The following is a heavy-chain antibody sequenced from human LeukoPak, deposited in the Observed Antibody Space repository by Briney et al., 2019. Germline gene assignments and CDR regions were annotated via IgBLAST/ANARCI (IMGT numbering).Heavy chain of an antibody. D-gene: IGHD3-3*01. J-gene: IGHJ4*02. CDR2: INHSEAT. CDR3: ARQRFLEWYFDY. V-gene: IGHV4-34*01. CDR1: GGSFSGYY. Sequence: SETLSLTCAVYGGSFSGYYWSWIRQPPGKGLEWIGEINHSEATNYNPSLKSRVTISVDTSKNQFSLKLSSVTAADTAVYYCARQRFLEWYFDYWGQGTLVTVSS.